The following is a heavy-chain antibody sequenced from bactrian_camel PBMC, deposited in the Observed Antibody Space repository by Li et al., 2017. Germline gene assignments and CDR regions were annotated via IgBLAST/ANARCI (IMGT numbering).Heavy chain of an antibody. Sequence: HVQLVESGGGSVQAGGSLRLSCKVSGSIYDHLCMGWWRQAPGKEREGVASIDNIGDRLYAEFAKGRFTISKDAAKNTLDLQMNALNPEDTAVYYCATECLGFRGQYKGWSQGTQVTVS. CDR1: GSIYDHLC. V-gene: IGHV3S1*01. D-gene: IGHD1*01. CDR3: ATECLGFRGQYKG. CDR2: IDNIGDR. J-gene: IGHJ4*01.